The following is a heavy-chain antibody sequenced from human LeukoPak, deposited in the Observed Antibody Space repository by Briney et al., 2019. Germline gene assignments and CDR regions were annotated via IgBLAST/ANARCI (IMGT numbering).Heavy chain of an antibody. CDR3: GRYSGSSFDY. CDR2: IYPTGST. D-gene: IGHD1-26*01. V-gene: IGHV4-30-2*01. Sequence: SETLSLTCTVSGASISSGDDYWSWIRQPPGKGLECIGYIYPTGSTNYNPSLKSRVTISVDRSKNQFSLRLSSVTAADTAVYYCGRYSGSSFDYWGQGTLVTVSS. CDR1: GASISSGDDY. J-gene: IGHJ4*02.